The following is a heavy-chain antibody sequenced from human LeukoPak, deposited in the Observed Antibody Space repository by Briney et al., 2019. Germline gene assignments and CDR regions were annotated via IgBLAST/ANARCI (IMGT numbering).Heavy chain of an antibody. D-gene: IGHD1-26*01. CDR1: GGSISISSHY. CDR3: ARLFVSGSFQDY. Sequence: SETLSLTCTVSGGSISISSHYWGWIRQPPGKGLEWIGTIYYSGSTYYNPSLKSRVTISVDTSKNQFSLKLSSVTATDTAVYYCARLFVSGSFQDYWGQGTLVTVSS. V-gene: IGHV4-39*01. CDR2: IYYSGST. J-gene: IGHJ4*02.